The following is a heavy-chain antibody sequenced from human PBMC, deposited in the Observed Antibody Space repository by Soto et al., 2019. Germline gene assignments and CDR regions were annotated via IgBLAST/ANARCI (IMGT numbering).Heavy chain of an antibody. D-gene: IGHD3-3*01. J-gene: IGHJ4*02. CDR3: AAVEGYDFWSGYFGAY. Sequence: VSIKASGFTVPMSISLLVGPFPGKRLEWIGWIVVGSGNTNYAQKFQERVTITRDMSTSTAYMELSSLRSEDTAVYYCAAVEGYDFWSGYFGAYWGQGTLVTVSS. CDR2: IVVGSGNT. V-gene: IGHV1-58*01. CDR1: GFTVPMSI.